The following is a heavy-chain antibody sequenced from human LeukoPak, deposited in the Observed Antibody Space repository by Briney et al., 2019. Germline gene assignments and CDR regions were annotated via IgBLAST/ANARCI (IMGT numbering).Heavy chain of an antibody. CDR3: ARATLGWFDP. V-gene: IGHV3-7*01. D-gene: IGHD7-27*01. Sequence: GGSLRLSCAASGFTFSSYWMSWVRQAPGKGLEWVASIDQDGSDKFSVDPVKGRFTISRDNARNSMYLQMNSLRAEDTAVYYCARATLGWFDPWGQGTLVTVSP. J-gene: IGHJ5*02. CDR1: GFTFSSYW. CDR2: IDQDGSDK.